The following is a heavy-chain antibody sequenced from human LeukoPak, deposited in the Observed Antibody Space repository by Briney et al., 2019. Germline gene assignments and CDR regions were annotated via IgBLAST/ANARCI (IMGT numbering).Heavy chain of an antibody. CDR1: GGTFSSYA. J-gene: IGHJ4*02. V-gene: IGHV1-46*01. Sequence: ASVTVSCKASGGTFSSYAISWVRQAPGQGLEWMGIINPSGGSTSYAQKFQGRVTMTRDTSTSTVYMELSSLRSEDTAVYYCARGSTATGGIDYWGQGTLVTVS. D-gene: IGHD5-18*01. CDR3: ARGSTATGGIDY. CDR2: INPSGGST.